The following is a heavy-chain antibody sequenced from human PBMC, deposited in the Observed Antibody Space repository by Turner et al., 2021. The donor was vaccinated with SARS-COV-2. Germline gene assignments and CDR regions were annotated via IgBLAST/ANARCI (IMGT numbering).Heavy chain of an antibody. CDR2: ISYDGSNK. CDR3: AKGGSGSYYTHFDY. Sequence: VQLVESGGGLVKPGGSLRLSCAASGFTFSSYGMHWVRQAPGKGLEWVAVISYDGSNKYYADSVKGRFTISRDNSKKTVYLQMNSLRAEDTAVYYCAKGGSGSYYTHFDYWGQGTPVTVSS. J-gene: IGHJ4*02. D-gene: IGHD3-10*01. V-gene: IGHV3-30*18. CDR1: GFTFSSYG.